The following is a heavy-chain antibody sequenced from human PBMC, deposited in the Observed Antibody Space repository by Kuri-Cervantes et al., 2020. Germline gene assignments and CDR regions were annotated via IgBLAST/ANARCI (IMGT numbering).Heavy chain of an antibody. Sequence: GGSLRLSCAASGFSLSGHWMHWIRQAPGKGLVWVSRINSDGTSTSYADSVKGRFTISRDNSKNTLYLQMNSLRAEDTAVYYCAKGTQYDSSSSLAFDIWGQGTMVTVSS. CDR3: AKGTQYDSSSSLAFDI. CDR2: INSDGTST. J-gene: IGHJ3*02. V-gene: IGHV3-74*01. CDR1: GFSLSGHW. D-gene: IGHD3-22*01.